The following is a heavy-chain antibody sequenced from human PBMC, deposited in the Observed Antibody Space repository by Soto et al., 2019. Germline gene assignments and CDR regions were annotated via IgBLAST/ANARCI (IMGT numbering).Heavy chain of an antibody. CDR3: ARAYSSSWTNWFDP. J-gene: IGHJ5*02. D-gene: IGHD6-13*01. CDR2: IIPILGIA. Sequence: QVQLVQSGAEVKKPGSSVKVSCKASGGTFSSYTISWVRQAPGQGLEWMGRIIPILGIANYAQKFRGRVTITADKSTSTAYMELSSLRSEDTAVYYCARAYSSSWTNWFDPWGQGTLVTVSS. V-gene: IGHV1-69*02. CDR1: GGTFSSYT.